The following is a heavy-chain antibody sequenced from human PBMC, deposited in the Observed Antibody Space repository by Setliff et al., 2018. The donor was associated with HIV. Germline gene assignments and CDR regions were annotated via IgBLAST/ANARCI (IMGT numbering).Heavy chain of an antibody. J-gene: IGHJ1*01. D-gene: IGHD1-26*01. Sequence: ASVKVSCKASGYTFSSYGISWVRQAPGQGLEWMGWISGYNGNTNYAQKLQGRVTMTTDTSTSTAYMELRSLRSDDTAVYYCARDSEEWELLVYFQHWGQGTLVTVSS. CDR1: GYTFSSYG. V-gene: IGHV1-18*01. CDR2: ISGYNGNT. CDR3: ARDSEEWELLVYFQH.